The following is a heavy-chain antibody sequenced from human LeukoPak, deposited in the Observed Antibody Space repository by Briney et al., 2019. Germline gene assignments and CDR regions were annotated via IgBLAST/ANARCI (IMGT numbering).Heavy chain of an antibody. CDR1: GYTFTGYY. Sequence: GASVKVSCKASGYTFTGYYMHWVRQAPGQGLEWMGWINPNSGGTNYAQKFQGRVTMTRDTSISTAYMELSRLRSDDTAVYHCARDRSCSSTSCYPLLGDYYYYGMDVWGQGTTVTVSS. J-gene: IGHJ6*02. CDR2: INPNSGGT. V-gene: IGHV1-2*02. D-gene: IGHD2-2*01. CDR3: ARDRSCSSTSCYPLLGDYYYYGMDV.